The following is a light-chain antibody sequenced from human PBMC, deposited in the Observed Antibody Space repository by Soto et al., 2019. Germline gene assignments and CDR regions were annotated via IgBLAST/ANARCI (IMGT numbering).Light chain of an antibody. CDR2: KVS. CDR3: MQGTHWPWT. Sequence: DVVMTQSPLSLPVTLGQPASISCSSSQSLIHSDGDTYLNWFQQRPGQSPRRLIYKVSDRDSGVPDRFSGSGSVTDFTLKISRVEAEDVGVYYCMQGTHWPWTFGQGTEVEIK. J-gene: IGKJ1*01. CDR1: QSLIHSDGDTY. V-gene: IGKV2-30*02.